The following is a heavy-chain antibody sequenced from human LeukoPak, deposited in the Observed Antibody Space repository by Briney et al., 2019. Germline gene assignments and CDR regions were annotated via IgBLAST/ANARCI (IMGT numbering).Heavy chain of an antibody. Sequence: ASVKGSCKASGYTFTCYGISWVRQAPGQGLEWMGWISAYNGNTNYAQKLQGRVTMTTDTSTSTAYMELRSLRSDDTAVYYCARDYGDYVWFDPWGQGTLVTVSS. CDR1: GYTFTCYG. CDR2: ISAYNGNT. CDR3: ARDYGDYVWFDP. V-gene: IGHV1-18*01. J-gene: IGHJ5*02. D-gene: IGHD4-17*01.